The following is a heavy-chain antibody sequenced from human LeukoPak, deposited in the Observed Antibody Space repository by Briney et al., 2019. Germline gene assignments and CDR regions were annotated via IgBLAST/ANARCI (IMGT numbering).Heavy chain of an antibody. Sequence: GGSLRLSCAASGFTFSDYYMSWICQAPGKGLEWVSYISTDSSFRAYADSVKGRFTMSRDNAKNSLYLQMNSLRAEDTALYYCARVGDIAAAGTGDYWGQGTLVTVSS. CDR2: ISTDSSFR. CDR3: ARVGDIAAAGTGDY. D-gene: IGHD6-13*01. J-gene: IGHJ4*02. CDR1: GFTFSDYY. V-gene: IGHV3-11*05.